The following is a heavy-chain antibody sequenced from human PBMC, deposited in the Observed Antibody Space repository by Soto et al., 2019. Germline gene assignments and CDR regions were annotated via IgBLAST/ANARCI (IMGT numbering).Heavy chain of an antibody. CDR2: INPNSGGT. D-gene: IGHD3-3*01. CDR3: ARSRNYDFWSGYPIGEAGYFDY. J-gene: IGHJ4*02. CDR1: GYTFTGYY. Sequence: ASVKVSCKASGYTFTGYYMHWVRQAPGQGLEWMGRINPNSGGTNYAQKFQGWVTMTRDTSISTAYMELSRLRSDDTAMYYCARSRNYDFWSGYPIGEAGYFDYWGQGTLVTVSS. V-gene: IGHV1-2*04.